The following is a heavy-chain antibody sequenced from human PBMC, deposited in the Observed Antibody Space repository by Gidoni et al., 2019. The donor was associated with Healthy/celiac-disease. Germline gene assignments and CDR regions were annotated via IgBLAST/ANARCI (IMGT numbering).Heavy chain of an antibody. CDR3: ASSGYSSSWYFDY. J-gene: IGHJ4*02. CDR2: IYYSGRT. D-gene: IGHD6-13*01. Sequence: QQQLQESGPGLVKPSETLSLTCTASGGHLNSSSYYWGWTRQPPGEGLAWIGSIYYSGRTYFNPSLKSRVTVAVNTSKNLFSLRLSSVTAADAAVHYCASSGYSSSWYFDYWGQGTLVTVSS. CDR1: GGHLNSSSYY. V-gene: IGHV4-39*01.